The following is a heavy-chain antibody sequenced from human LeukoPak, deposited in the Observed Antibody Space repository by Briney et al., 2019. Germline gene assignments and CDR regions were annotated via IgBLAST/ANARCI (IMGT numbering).Heavy chain of an antibody. V-gene: IGHV3-48*01. CDR2: ISSSGSTI. D-gene: IGHD3-16*01. Sequence: GGSLRLSCAASGFTFSSYTMNWVRQAPGKGLEWVSYISSSGSTIYYADSVKGRFTISRDNAKNSLYLQMNSLRAEDTAVYYCARDFTYYYYYMDVWGKGTTVTVSS. CDR1: GFTFSSYT. CDR3: ARDFTYYYYYMDV. J-gene: IGHJ6*03.